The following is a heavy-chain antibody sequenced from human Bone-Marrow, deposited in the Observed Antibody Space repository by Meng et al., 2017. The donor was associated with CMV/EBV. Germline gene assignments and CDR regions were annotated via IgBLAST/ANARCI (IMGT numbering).Heavy chain of an antibody. CDR3: ASVTVTTGGWLDP. CDR2: IIPILGIA. D-gene: IGHD4-11*01. CDR1: GGTFSSYA. V-gene: IGHV1-69*04. J-gene: IGHJ5*02. Sequence: SVKVSCKASGGTFSSYAISWVRQAPGQGLEWMGRIIPILGIANYAQKFQGRVTITADKSTSTAYMELSSLRSEDTAVYYCASVTVTTGGWLDPWGEGTLVTVSS.